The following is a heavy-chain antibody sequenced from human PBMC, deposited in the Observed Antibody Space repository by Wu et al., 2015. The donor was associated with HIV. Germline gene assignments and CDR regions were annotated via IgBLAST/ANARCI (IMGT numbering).Heavy chain of an antibody. V-gene: IGHV1-2*02. J-gene: IGHJ3*02. CDR3: TRDELFRVDDAFDM. Sequence: QVHLVQSGAEVKKPGASVKVSCKASGYTFTDYFVHWVRQVPGQNFEWMGWTNVNTGGTNYAPKFQDRVTMTRDTSISTAYIELSGLTSDDTAVYYCTRDELFRVDDAFDMWGQGDTGHRLF. D-gene: IGHD3-10*01. CDR1: GYTFTDYF. CDR2: TNVNTGGT.